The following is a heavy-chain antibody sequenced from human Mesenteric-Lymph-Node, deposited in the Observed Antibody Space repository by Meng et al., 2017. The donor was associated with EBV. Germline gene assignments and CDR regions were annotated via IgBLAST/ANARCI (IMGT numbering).Heavy chain of an antibody. D-gene: IGHD5-18*01. CDR3: ARIGGKDTAMITRWFDP. V-gene: IGHV4-4*02. J-gene: IGHJ5*02. CDR1: GGSDNSNKW. CDR2: IYHTGIT. Sequence: QVQLQDAGPGLVKPSENLYLHFAASGGSDNSNKWWSWVRQPPGKGLEWIGEIYHTGITIYNPSLKSRVTMSIDKSKDQLSLKLSSVTAADTAVYFCARIGGKDTAMITRWFDPWGQGTLVTVSS.